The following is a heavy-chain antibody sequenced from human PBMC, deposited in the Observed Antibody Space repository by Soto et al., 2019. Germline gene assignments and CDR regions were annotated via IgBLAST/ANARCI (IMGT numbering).Heavy chain of an antibody. CDR2: IYYSGST. CDR1: GGSISSSSYY. CDR3: ARHGEDSNYHSNYYYGMDV. D-gene: IGHD4-4*01. Sequence: PSETLSLTCTVSGGSISSSSYYWGWIRQPPGKGLEWIGSIYYSGSTYYNPSLKSRVTISVDTSKNQFSLKLSSVTAADTAVYYCARHGEDSNYHSNYYYGMDVWGQGTTVTVSS. J-gene: IGHJ6*02. V-gene: IGHV4-39*01.